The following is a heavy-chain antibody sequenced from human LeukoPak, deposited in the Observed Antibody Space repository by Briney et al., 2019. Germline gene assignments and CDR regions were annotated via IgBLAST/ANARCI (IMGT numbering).Heavy chain of an antibody. J-gene: IGHJ4*02. V-gene: IGHV1-8*01. CDR3: ARDLGYSYGYDY. Sequence: ASVKVSCKASGYTFTSYDINWVRQATGQGLEWMGWMNPNSGNTGYAQKFQGRVTMTRNTSISTAYMELRSLRSDDTAVYYCARDLGYSYGYDYWGQGTLVTVSS. D-gene: IGHD5-18*01. CDR2: MNPNSGNT. CDR1: GYTFTSYD.